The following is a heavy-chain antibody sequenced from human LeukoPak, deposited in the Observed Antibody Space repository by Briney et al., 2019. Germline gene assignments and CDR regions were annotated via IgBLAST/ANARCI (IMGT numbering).Heavy chain of an antibody. CDR2: IRYDGSNK. D-gene: IGHD4-17*01. V-gene: IGHV3-30*02. J-gene: IGHJ4*02. Sequence: GGSLRLSCAASGFTFSSYGMHWVRQAPGQGLEWVAFIRYDGSNKYYADSVKGRFTISRDNSKNTLYLQMNSLRAEDTAVYYCAKDMGGDYGDYVGFDYWGQGTLVTVSS. CDR3: AKDMGGDYGDYVGFDY. CDR1: GFTFSSYG.